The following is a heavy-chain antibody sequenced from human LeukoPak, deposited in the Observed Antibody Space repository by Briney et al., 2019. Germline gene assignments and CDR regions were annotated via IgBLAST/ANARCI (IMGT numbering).Heavy chain of an antibody. CDR3: AGAGSSWYPDAFDI. CDR1: GYTFTGYY. D-gene: IGHD6-13*01. CDR2: INPSSGGT. J-gene: IGHJ3*02. V-gene: IGHV1-2*02. Sequence: ASVKVSCKASGYTFTGYYMHWVRQAPGQGLEWMGWINPSSGGTNYAQKFQGRVTMTRDTSISTAYMELSRLRSDDTAVYYCAGAGSSWYPDAFDIWGQGTMVTVSS.